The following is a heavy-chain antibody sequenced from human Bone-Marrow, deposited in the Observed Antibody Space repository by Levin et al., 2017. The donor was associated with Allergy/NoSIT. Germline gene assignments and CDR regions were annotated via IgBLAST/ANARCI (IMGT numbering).Heavy chain of an antibody. V-gene: IGHV1-2*06. J-gene: IGHJ4*02. CDR1: GYTFTGYY. Sequence: VASVKVSFKASGYTFTGYYILWVRQAPGQGLEWMGRINPNSGGTNYAQKFQGRVTMTRDTSISTAYMELSRLRSADTAVYYCAREVSVYYGSGTYYNVPDRPYFDYWGQGTLVTVSS. CDR2: INPNSGGT. D-gene: IGHD3-10*01. CDR3: AREVSVYYGSGTYYNVPDRPYFDY.